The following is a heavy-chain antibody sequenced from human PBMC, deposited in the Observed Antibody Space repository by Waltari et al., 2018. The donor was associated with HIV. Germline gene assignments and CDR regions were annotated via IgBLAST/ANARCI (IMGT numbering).Heavy chain of an antibody. D-gene: IGHD3-3*01. J-gene: IGHJ3*02. V-gene: IGHV4-30-4*08. CDR1: GGTITGGDLY. CDR3: ARADFWSGYYFAFDI. CDR2: MYYTGTT. Sequence: QVHLQESGTGLVKPSQTLSLTCTVSGGTITGGDLYWSWIRQPPGKGLEWIGNMYYTGTTYYNPSLESRVTISLATSNNQFSLRLNSVTAADTAVYYCARADFWSGYYFAFDIWGQGTMVTVSS.